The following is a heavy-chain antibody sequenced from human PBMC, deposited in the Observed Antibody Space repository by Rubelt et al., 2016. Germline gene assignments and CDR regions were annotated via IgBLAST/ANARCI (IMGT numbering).Heavy chain of an antibody. CDR2: INHSVST. CDR1: GGSFSGYY. CDR3: ARGKEGLGVTMMDY. J-gene: IGHJ4*02. Sequence: QVQLQQWGAGLLKPSETLSLTCAVYGGSFSGYYWSWIRQPPGKGLGWIGEINHSVSTNYNPSLKSRVTISVDTSKNQFSLKLSSVTAADTAVYYCARGKEGLGVTMMDYWGQGTLVTVSS. V-gene: IGHV4-34*01. D-gene: IGHD3-22*01.